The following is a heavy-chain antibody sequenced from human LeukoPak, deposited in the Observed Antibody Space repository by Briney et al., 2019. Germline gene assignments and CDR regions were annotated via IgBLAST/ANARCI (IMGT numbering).Heavy chain of an antibody. CDR2: IKQDGSEK. J-gene: IGHJ4*02. D-gene: IGHD4-4*01. Sequence: PGGSLRLSCAASGFTFSSYWMSWVRQAPGKGLEWVANIKQDGSEKYYVDSVKGRFTISRDNAKNSLYLQMNSLRVEDTAVYYCARESHSNYAPLDYWGQGTLVTVSS. V-gene: IGHV3-7*01. CDR3: ARESHSNYAPLDY. CDR1: GFTFSSYW.